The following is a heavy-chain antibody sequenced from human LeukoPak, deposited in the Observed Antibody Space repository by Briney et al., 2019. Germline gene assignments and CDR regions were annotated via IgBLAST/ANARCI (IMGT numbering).Heavy chain of an antibody. CDR2: ISGSGGST. CDR3: AKDLMLKWGLFAFDI. D-gene: IGHD1-26*01. CDR1: GFTFRSYA. Sequence: GRSLRLSCAASGFTFRSYAMSWVRQAPRKGLEWVSAISGSGGSTYYADSVKGRFTISRDNSKNTLYLQMNSLRGEDTAVYYCAKDLMLKWGLFAFDIWGQGTRVTVSS. J-gene: IGHJ3*02. V-gene: IGHV3-23*01.